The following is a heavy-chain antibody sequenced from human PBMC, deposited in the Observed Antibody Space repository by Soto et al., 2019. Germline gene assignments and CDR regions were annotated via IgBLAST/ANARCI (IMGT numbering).Heavy chain of an antibody. V-gene: IGHV4-39*01. CDR3: ARLPVVVTALGYFDP. Sequence: QLQLQESGPGLVKPSETLSLTCTVSGDSISSSYYWGWVRQPPGKGLECIGAVYYTGFTYYNPSLKSRLTISLDTCKNQCSLRLRSVTAADTAIYYCARLPVVVTALGYFDPWGPGTLVTVSS. D-gene: IGHD2-21*02. CDR2: VYYTGFT. CDR1: GDSISSSYY. J-gene: IGHJ5*02.